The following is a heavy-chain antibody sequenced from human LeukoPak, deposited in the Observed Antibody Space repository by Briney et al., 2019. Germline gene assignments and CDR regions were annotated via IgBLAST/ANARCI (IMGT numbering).Heavy chain of an antibody. CDR1: GGTFSSYA. CDR2: IIPIFGTA. CDR3: ARGLGLELSGWYPY. D-gene: IGHD6-19*01. V-gene: IGHV1-69*13. Sequence: SVMVSCKASGGTFSSYAISWVRQAPGQGLEWMGGIIPIFGTANYAQKFQGRVTITADESTSTAYMELSSLRSEDTAVYYCARGLGLELSGWYPYWGQGTLVTVSS. J-gene: IGHJ4*02.